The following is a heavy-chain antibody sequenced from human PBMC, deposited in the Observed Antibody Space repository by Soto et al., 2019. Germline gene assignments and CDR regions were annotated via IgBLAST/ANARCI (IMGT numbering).Heavy chain of an antibody. J-gene: IGHJ4*02. CDR2: ISGSGGST. D-gene: IGHD3-3*01. Sequence: GGSLRLSCAASGFTFSSYAMSWVRQAPGKGLEWVSAISGSGGSTYYADSVKGRFTISRDNSKNTLYLQMNSLRAEDTAVYYCATDTIFGVVIHIDFDYWGQGTLVTVSS. CDR3: ATDTIFGVVIHIDFDY. CDR1: GFTFSSYA. V-gene: IGHV3-23*01.